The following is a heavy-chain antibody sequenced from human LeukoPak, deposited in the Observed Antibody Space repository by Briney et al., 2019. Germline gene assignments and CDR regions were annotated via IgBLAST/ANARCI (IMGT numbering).Heavy chain of an antibody. D-gene: IGHD4-17*01. CDR2: ISSGGDTT. Sequence: GGSLRLSRAASGFTFSDYYMSWIRQAPGKGLEWVSYISSGGDTTYYADSVTGRFTISRDNAKNSLYLQMNSLRAEDTAIYYCATYDYGADYFDYCGQGTLVTVST. CDR1: GFTFSDYY. CDR3: ATYDYGADYFDY. J-gene: IGHJ4*02. V-gene: IGHV3-11*01.